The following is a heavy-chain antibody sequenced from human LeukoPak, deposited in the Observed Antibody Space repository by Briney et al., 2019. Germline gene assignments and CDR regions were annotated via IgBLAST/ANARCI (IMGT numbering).Heavy chain of an antibody. CDR2: INSDGSST. D-gene: IGHD5-18*01. CDR3: AKVAGYSYVYPFDY. CDR1: GFTLSSYW. Sequence: PGGSLRLSCAASGFTLSSYWMHWVRHAPGKGLVWVSRINSDGSSTSYADSVKGRFTISRDNAKNTLYLQMNSLRAEDTAVYYCAKVAGYSYVYPFDYWGQGTLVTVSS. J-gene: IGHJ4*02. V-gene: IGHV3-74*01.